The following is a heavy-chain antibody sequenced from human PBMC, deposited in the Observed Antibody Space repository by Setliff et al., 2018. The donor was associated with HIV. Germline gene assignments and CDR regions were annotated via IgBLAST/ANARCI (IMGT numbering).Heavy chain of an antibody. J-gene: IGHJ4*02. CDR2: ISHSGST. CDR3: ARHEITMVRGVTIKAGYSFDY. D-gene: IGHD3-10*01. CDR1: GYSISSGYY. Sequence: SETLSLTCAVSGYSISSGYYWGWIRQPPGKGLEWIGSISHSGSTYYNLSFKSRVTISVDTSKNQFSLKLSFVTAADTSVYYCARHEITMVRGVTIKAGYSFDYWGQGTLVTVSS. V-gene: IGHV4-38-2*01.